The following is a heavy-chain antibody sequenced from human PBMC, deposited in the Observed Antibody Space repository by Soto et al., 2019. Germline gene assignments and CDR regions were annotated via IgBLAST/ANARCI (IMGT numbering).Heavy chain of an antibody. J-gene: IGHJ5*02. CDR3: ARSEFNYDFWSGYSNWFDP. CDR1: GGSISSSSYY. V-gene: IGHV4-39*01. Sequence: SETMSLTCTVSGGSISSSSYYWGRIRQPPGKGLEWIGSIYYSGSTYYNPSLKSRVTISVDTSKNQFSLKLSSVTAADTAVYYCARSEFNYDFWSGYSNWFDPWGQGTLVTVSS. CDR2: IYYSGST. D-gene: IGHD3-3*01.